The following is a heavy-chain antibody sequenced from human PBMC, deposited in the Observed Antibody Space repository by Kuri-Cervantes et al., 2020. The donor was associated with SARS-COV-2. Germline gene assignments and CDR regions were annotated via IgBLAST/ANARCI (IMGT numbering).Heavy chain of an antibody. CDR2: ISSSGSTI. CDR1: GGSFSGYY. V-gene: IGHV3-11*01. D-gene: IGHD3-22*01. J-gene: IGHJ4*02. Sequence: LSLTCAVYGGSFSGYYMSWIRQAPGKGLEWVSYISSSGSTIYYADSVKGRFTISRDNAKNSLYLQMNSLRAEDTAVYYCARDLLNYYDSSGYGYWGQGTLVTVSS. CDR3: ARDLLNYYDSSGYGY.